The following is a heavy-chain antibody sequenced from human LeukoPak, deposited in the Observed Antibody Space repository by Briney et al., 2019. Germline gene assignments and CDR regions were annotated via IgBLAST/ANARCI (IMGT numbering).Heavy chain of an antibody. Sequence: GGSLRLSCAASGFTFSSYSMNWVRQAPGKGLEWVSYISSSSSTIYYADSVKGRFTISRDNAKNSLYLQMNSLRAEDTAVYYCASRLQGFDPRGQGTLVTVSS. CDR1: GFTFSSYS. CDR3: ASRLQGFDP. CDR2: ISSSSSTI. J-gene: IGHJ5*02. V-gene: IGHV3-48*01. D-gene: IGHD3-16*01.